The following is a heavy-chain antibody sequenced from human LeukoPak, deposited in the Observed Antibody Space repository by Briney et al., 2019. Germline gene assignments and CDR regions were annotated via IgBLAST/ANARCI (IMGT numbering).Heavy chain of an antibody. D-gene: IGHD1-26*01. J-gene: IGHJ4*02. CDR3: TRGSVRYSLDF. V-gene: IGHV1-2*02. CDR2: INPNNGGT. CDR1: EYTFTDYY. Sequence: GASVKVSCKASEYTFTDYYIHWVRQAPGQGPEWMGWINPNNGGTNYAQKFQDRVTMTRDTSISTAYMEVSSLRTDDTAVYYCTRGSVRYSLDFWGQGTLVTVSS.